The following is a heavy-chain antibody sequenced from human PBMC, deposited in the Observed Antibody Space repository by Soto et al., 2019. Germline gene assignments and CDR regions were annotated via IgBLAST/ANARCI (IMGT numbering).Heavy chain of an antibody. CDR2: INPVGTIT. J-gene: IGHJ4*02. D-gene: IGHD1-1*01. CDR3: ARGKSRDAYNPLGY. Sequence: GTLRLSCAASEFSCNFYWMHWVRQTPGKGLVWVSRINPVGTITYYADSVKGRFTISRDESKNTLYFQMDNLRAEDTATYYCARGKSRDAYNPLGYWGPGTLVTVSS. CDR1: EFSCNFYW. V-gene: IGHV3-74*01.